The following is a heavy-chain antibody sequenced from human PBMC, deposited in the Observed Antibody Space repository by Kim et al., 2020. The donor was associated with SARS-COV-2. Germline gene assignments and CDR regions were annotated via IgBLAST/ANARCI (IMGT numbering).Heavy chain of an antibody. CDR2: IYYSWST. D-gene: IGHD2-2*02. J-gene: IGHJ5*02. V-gene: IGHV4-61*01. Sequence: SETLSLTCTVSGGSVSSGSYYWSWIRQPPGKGLEWIGYIYYSWSTNYNPSLKSRVTISVDTSKNQFSLKLSSVTAADTAVYYCASGTGIVVVPAAIGWFDPWGEGTLVTVSS. CDR3: ASGTGIVVVPAAIGWFDP. CDR1: GGSVSSGSYY.